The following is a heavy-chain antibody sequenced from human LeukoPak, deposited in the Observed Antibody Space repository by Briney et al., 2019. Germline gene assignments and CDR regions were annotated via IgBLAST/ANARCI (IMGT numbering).Heavy chain of an antibody. CDR2: IRYDGSNK. V-gene: IGHV3-30*02. Sequence: PGGSLRLSCAASGFTFSSYGMHWVRQAPGKGLEWVAFIRYDGSNKYYADSVKGRFTISRDNSKNTLYLQMNSLRAEDTAVYYCAKPSSSTSFVLDYWGQGTLVTVSS. D-gene: IGHD2-2*01. J-gene: IGHJ4*02. CDR1: GFTFSSYG. CDR3: AKPSSSTSFVLDY.